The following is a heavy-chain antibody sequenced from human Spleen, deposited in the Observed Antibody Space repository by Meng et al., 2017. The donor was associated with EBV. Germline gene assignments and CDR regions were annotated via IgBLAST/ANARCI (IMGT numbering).Heavy chain of an antibody. CDR2: IYRSGSS. CDR1: GRSISSSNW. V-gene: IGHV4-4*02. CDR3: ARGSTGWSRGDDWFDP. D-gene: IGHD6-19*01. Sequence: QVHVEESGPGLVKPSGTLSLTCAVPGRSISSSNWWSWVLQPPGNGLEWIGEIYRSGSSNYNPSLQSRVTISVDTSKNQFSLKLSSVTAADTAIYYCARGSTGWSRGDDWFDPWGQGTLVTVSS. J-gene: IGHJ5*02.